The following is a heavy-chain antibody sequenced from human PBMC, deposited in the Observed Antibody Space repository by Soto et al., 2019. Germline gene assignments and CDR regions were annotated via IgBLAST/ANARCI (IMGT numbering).Heavy chain of an antibody. CDR3: ARGHYGDYYYYYMDV. D-gene: IGHD4-17*01. J-gene: IGHJ6*03. CDR2: INPSGGST. CDR1: GYTFTSYY. Sequence: GASVKVSCKASGYTFTSYYMHWVRQAPGQGLEWMGIINPSGGSTSYAQKFQGRVTMTRDTSTSTVYMELSSLRSEDTAVYYCARGHYGDYYYYYMDVWGKGTTVTVSS. V-gene: IGHV1-46*03.